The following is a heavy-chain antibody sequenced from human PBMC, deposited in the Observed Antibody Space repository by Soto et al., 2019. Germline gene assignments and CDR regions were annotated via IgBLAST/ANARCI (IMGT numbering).Heavy chain of an antibody. Sequence: ASVKVSCKASGYTFTSYGISWVRQAPGQGLEWMGWISANNGNTNYAQKLQGRVTMTTDTSTSTAYMELRSLRSGDTAVYYCARAPPVWGSYRYIYWGQGTLVTVSS. D-gene: IGHD3-16*02. V-gene: IGHV1-18*04. CDR3: ARAPPVWGSYRYIY. CDR1: GYTFTSYG. J-gene: IGHJ4*02. CDR2: ISANNGNT.